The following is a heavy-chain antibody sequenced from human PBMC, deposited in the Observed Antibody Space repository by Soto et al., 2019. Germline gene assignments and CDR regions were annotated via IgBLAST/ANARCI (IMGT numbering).Heavy chain of an antibody. V-gene: IGHV1-2*02. CDR3: TTLRLDP. D-gene: IGHD3-9*01. Sequence: GASVKVSCKASGYTFTALYMNWVRQAPGQGLEWMGWVNPNTGLTKYAQKFQGRAIMTRDTSINTAYMELSDLTSDDTAVYYCTTLRLDPWGQGTLVTVSS. CDR1: GYTFTALY. J-gene: IGHJ5*02. CDR2: VNPNTGLT.